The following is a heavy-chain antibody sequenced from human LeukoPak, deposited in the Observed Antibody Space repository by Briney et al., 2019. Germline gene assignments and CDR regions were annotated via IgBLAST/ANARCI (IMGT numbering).Heavy chain of an antibody. CDR1: GFTFSSYG. J-gene: IGHJ4*02. D-gene: IGHD5-24*01. V-gene: IGHV3-30*03. CDR3: ARARFGYNRGPFDY. CDR2: ISYDGSYK. Sequence: PGGSLRLSCAASGFTFSSYGMHWVRQAPGKGLEWVAVISYDGSYKYYADSVKGRFTISRDNSKNTLYLQMNSLRPEDTAVYYCARARFGYNRGPFDYWGQGILVTVSS.